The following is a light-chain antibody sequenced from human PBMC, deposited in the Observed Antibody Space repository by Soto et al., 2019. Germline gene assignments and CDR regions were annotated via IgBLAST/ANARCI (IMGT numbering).Light chain of an antibody. CDR1: QSVSNNY. CDR3: QQYGSSGT. V-gene: IGKV3-20*01. CDR2: GES. Sequence: EIELTQSPGTLSLSPGESATLSCRASQSVSNNYLAWYQQKPGQAPRLLIYGESNRATGIPDRFSGSGSGTDFTLTISRLEPEDFAVYYCQQYGSSGTFGQGTKVDIK. J-gene: IGKJ1*01.